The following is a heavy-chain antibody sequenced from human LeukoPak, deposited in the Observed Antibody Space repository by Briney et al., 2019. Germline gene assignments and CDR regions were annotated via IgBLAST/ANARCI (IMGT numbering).Heavy chain of an antibody. Sequence: GRSLRLSCEASGFTLSSYWMSWVRQAPGKGLEWVANIKQDGSEKYYVDSVKGRFPISRDNAKYSLSLQMNSLRAEDTAVYSCARDFEGYYDSSGAYPFDYWGQGTLVTVSS. CDR2: IKQDGSEK. J-gene: IGHJ4*02. CDR3: ARDFEGYYDSSGAYPFDY. CDR1: GFTLSSYW. D-gene: IGHD3-22*01. V-gene: IGHV3-7*01.